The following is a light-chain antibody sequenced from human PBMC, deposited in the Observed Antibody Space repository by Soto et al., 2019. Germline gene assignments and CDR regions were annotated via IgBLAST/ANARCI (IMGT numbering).Light chain of an antibody. V-gene: IGKV2-28*01. CDR3: LQALQTPWT. Sequence: DIVMTQSPLSLPVTPGEPASISCRSSQSLLHRNGYNFLAWYLQKPGQAPHLLIYLGSTRASGVPDRFSGSGSGTDFTLKSSRVESEDVGVYYCLQALQTPWTFGQGTKVEIK. CDR1: QSLLHRNGYNF. CDR2: LGS. J-gene: IGKJ1*01.